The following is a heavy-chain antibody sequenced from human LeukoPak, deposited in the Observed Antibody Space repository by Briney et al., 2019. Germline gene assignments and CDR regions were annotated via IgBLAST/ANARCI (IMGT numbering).Heavy chain of an antibody. D-gene: IGHD3-22*01. J-gene: IGHJ4*02. CDR1: GFTFSSYG. Sequence: GGSLRLSCAASGFTFSSYGMHWVRQAPGKGLEWVAFIRYDGSNKYYADSVQVRFTISRDNSKNTLYLQMNSLRAEDTAVYYCAKGEHYYDSSGYATPDYWGQGTLVTVSS. CDR3: AKGEHYYDSSGYATPDY. V-gene: IGHV3-30*02. CDR2: IRYDGSNK.